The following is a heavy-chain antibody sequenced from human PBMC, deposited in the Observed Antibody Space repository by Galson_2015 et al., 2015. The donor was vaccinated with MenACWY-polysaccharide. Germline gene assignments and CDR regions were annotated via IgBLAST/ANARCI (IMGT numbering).Heavy chain of an antibody. J-gene: IGHJ4*02. CDR1: GLTFSSYW. V-gene: IGHV3-74*01. Sequence: SLRLSCAASGLTFSSYWMHWVRHVPGKGLMWVSRIKGDGSSIIYADSVKGRFTISRDNTKNTVWLQMNSLRVEDTAVYYCARDPVYGSGHFDYWGQGTLVTVSS. CDR3: ARDPVYGSGHFDY. D-gene: IGHD6-19*01. CDR2: IKGDGSSI.